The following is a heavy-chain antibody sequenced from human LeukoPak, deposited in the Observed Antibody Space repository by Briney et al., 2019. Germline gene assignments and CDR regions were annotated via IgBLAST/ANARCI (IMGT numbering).Heavy chain of an antibody. CDR2: IYTSGST. V-gene: IGHV4-4*09. J-gene: IGHJ4*02. Sequence: SETLSLTCTVSGGSISSYYWSWIRQPPGKGLEWIGYIYTSGSTNYNPSLKSRVTISVDTSKNQFSLKLSSVTVADTAVYYCARHRLRKFYFDYWGQGTLVTVSS. CDR3: ARHRLRKFYFDY. CDR1: GGSISSYY.